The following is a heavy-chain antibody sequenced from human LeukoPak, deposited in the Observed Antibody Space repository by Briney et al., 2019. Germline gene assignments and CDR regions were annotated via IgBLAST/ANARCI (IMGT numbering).Heavy chain of an antibody. CDR1: GYTLTELS. J-gene: IGHJ4*02. V-gene: IGHV1-24*01. CDR2: FDPEDGET. Sequence: GASVTVSCKVSGYTLTELSMHWVRQAPGKGLEWMGGFDPEDGETIYAQKFQGRVAMTEDTSTDTAYMELSSLRSEDTAVYYCAIHPSDSSGYFSYWGQGALVTVSS. CDR3: AIHPSDSSGYFSY. D-gene: IGHD3-22*01.